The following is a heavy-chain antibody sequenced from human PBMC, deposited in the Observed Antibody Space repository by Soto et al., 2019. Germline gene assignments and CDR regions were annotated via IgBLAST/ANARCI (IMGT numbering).Heavy chain of an antibody. J-gene: IGHJ6*02. V-gene: IGHV3-23*01. D-gene: IGHD3-10*01. CDR3: AKDLHWFAMDV. CDR1: GFPFSNYY. Sequence: EVQLLESGGGLVQPGGSLRLSCVASGFPFSNYYMDWVRQAPGKGLARVAVISGSEYNIHYADSVKGRFTISRDNSMNTLYLQMNSLRADDTAIYYCAKDLHWFAMDVWGQGTTVTVSS. CDR2: ISGSEYNI.